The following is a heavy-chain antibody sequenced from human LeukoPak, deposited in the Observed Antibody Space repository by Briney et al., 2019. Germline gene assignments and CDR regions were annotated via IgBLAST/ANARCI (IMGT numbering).Heavy chain of an antibody. V-gene: IGHV1-2*02. CDR2: IHAGTGDT. Sequence: ASVKVPCKASGYTFTGHYMHWVRQAPGQGLEWMGWIHAGTGDTNYAQKFQGRFTMTRDTSINTLYMELNRLTSDDTAVYFCARDENWGPDYWGQGTLVTVSS. CDR3: ARDENWGPDY. CDR1: GYTFTGHY. J-gene: IGHJ4*02. D-gene: IGHD7-27*01.